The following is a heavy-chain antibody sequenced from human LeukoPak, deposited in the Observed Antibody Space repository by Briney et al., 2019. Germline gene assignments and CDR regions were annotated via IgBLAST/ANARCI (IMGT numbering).Heavy chain of an antibody. V-gene: IGHV3-74*01. CDR1: GFSFSSYW. J-gene: IGHJ4*02. D-gene: IGHD6-19*01. Sequence: GGSLRLSCAASGFSFSSYWMHWVRQAPGKGLVWVSRINSDGSSTSYADSVKGRFTISRDNAKNTLYLQMNSLRAEDTAVYYCARVVGSSGWYLGYWGQGTLVTVSS. CDR3: ARVVGSSGWYLGY. CDR2: INSDGSST.